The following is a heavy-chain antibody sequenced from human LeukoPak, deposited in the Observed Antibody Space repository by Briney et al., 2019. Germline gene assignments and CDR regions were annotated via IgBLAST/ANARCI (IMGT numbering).Heavy chain of an antibody. CDR2: IYYSGST. V-gene: IGHV4-59*01. CDR3: ARDGTYGDYPLGYFDY. Sequence: PSETLSLTCTVSGGSISSYYWSWIRQPPGKGLEWIGYIYYSGSTNYNPSLKSRVTISVDTSKNQFSLKLSSVTAADTAVYYCARDGTYGDYPLGYFDYWGQGTLVTVSS. CDR1: GGSISSYY. J-gene: IGHJ4*02. D-gene: IGHD4-17*01.